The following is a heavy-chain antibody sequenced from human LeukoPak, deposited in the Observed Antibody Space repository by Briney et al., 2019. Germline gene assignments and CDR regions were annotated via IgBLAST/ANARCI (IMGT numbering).Heavy chain of an antibody. CDR1: GFSLSTSGVG. Sequence: SDPTLVKPTQTLTLTCTFSGFSLSTSGVGVGWIRQPPGKALEWLALIYWNDDKRYSPSLKSRLTITKDTSKNQVVLTMTNMDPVDTATYYCAHRRREDYYYYYGMDVWGQGTTVTVSS. V-gene: IGHV2-5*01. J-gene: IGHJ6*02. CDR2: IYWNDDK. D-gene: IGHD1-26*01. CDR3: AHRRREDYYYYYGMDV.